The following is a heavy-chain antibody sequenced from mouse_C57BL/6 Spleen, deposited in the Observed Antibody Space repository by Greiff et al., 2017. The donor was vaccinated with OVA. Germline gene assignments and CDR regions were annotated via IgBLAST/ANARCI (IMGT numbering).Heavy chain of an antibody. Sequence: VQLQQSGPELVKPGASVKISCKASGYTFTDYYMNWVKQSHGKSLEWIGDINPNNGGTSYNQKFKGKATLTVAKSSSTAYMELRSLPSEDSAVSYCARGLPHYWGQGTTLTVSS. V-gene: IGHV1-26*01. CDR3: ARGLPHY. J-gene: IGHJ2*01. D-gene: IGHD2-2*01. CDR1: GYTFTDYY. CDR2: INPNNGGT.